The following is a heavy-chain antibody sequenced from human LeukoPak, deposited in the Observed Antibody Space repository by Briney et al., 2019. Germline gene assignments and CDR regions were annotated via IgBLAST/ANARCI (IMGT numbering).Heavy chain of an antibody. Sequence: PSETLSHTCTVSGGSISSYYWSWIRQPAGKGLEWIGRIYTSGSTNYNPSLKSRVTMSVDTSKNQFSLNLSSVTAADTAVYYCARGTLYSGWSYYLDYWGQGTLVTVSS. J-gene: IGHJ4*02. CDR3: ARGTLYSGWSYYLDY. D-gene: IGHD6-19*01. CDR1: GGSISSYY. V-gene: IGHV4-4*07. CDR2: IYTSGST.